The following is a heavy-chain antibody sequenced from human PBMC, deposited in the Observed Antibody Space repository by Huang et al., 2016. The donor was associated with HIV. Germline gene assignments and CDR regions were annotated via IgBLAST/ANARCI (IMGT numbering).Heavy chain of an antibody. J-gene: IGHJ5*02. D-gene: IGHD3-10*01. V-gene: IGHV4-34*02. CDR2: INHLGSP. CDR1: GGSLMGYY. CDR3: ARDATKNPRGWFDP. Sequence: QVHLQQWGAGLLKSAETLSLTCAGYGGSLMGYYWSWLRQTPGKGLEWIGEINHLGSPNYSPSLKSRVSISMDGSKKQFSLKLRSISDADTAVYFCARDATKNPRGWFDPWGQGALVTVSS.